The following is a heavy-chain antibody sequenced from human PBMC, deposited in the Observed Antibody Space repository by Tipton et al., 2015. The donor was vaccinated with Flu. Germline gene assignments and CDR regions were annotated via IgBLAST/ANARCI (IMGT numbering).Heavy chain of an antibody. CDR3: ARGPLPDSNWYNGMDV. CDR2: IYNNQYT. J-gene: IGHJ6*02. Sequence: TLSLTCTVSGGFVSSYYWNWIRQPPGKGLEWIGYIYNNQYTKYNPSLKSRVTVSVDPSMSQFSLRLTSVTAADTAVYFCARGPLPDSNWYNGMDVWGQGTTVTVSS. V-gene: IGHV4-59*02. D-gene: IGHD6-13*01. CDR1: GGFVSSYY.